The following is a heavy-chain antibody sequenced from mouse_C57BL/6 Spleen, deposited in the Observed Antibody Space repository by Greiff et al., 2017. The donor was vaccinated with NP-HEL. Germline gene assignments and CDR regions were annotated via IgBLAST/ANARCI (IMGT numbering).Heavy chain of an antibody. Sequence: EVHLVESGGGLVKPGGSLKLSCAASGFTFSDYGMHWVRQAPEKGLEWVAYISSGSSTIYYADTVKGRFTISRDNAKNTLFLQMTSLRSEDTAMYYCARGIYYDYDGFYWYFDVWGTGTTVTVSS. V-gene: IGHV5-17*01. CDR1: GFTFSDYG. CDR3: ARGIYYDYDGFYWYFDV. J-gene: IGHJ1*03. D-gene: IGHD2-4*01. CDR2: ISSGSSTI.